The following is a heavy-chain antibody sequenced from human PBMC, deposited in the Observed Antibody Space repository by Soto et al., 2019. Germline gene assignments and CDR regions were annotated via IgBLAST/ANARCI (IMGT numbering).Heavy chain of an antibody. J-gene: IGHJ5*02. CDR3: ARLNPLLVVPTAMGWFDT. D-gene: IGHD2-2*01. CDR2: IFYSGYS. CDR1: GDSISSGGYY. Sequence: QVQLQESGPGLVKPSQTLSLTCTVSGDSISSGGYYWSWIRQSPGKGLEWLGYIFYSGYSYYNPSLKSRLFISVDTSKHHFSLRLSSVTAADTAVYYCARLNPLLVVPTAMGWFDTWGQGALVTVSS. V-gene: IGHV4-31*03.